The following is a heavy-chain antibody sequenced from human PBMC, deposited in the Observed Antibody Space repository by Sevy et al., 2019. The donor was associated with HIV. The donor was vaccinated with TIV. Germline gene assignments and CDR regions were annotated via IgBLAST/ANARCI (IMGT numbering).Heavy chain of an antibody. CDR2: ISWDGGST. V-gene: IGHV3-43D*03. CDR1: GFTFDDYA. Sequence: GGSLRLSCAASGFTFDDYAMHWVRQAPGKGLEWVSLISWDGGSTYYADSVKGRFTISRDKSKNSLYLQMNSLRAEDTALYYCAKDIPVSHYYDSSGYPGGYGMDVWGQGTTVTVSS. J-gene: IGHJ6*02. D-gene: IGHD3-22*01. CDR3: AKDIPVSHYYDSSGYPGGYGMDV.